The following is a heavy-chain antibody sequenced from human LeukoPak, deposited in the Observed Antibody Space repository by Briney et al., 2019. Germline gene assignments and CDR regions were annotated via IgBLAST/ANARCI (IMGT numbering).Heavy chain of an antibody. CDR2: IYHSGST. CDR1: GYSISRGYY. D-gene: IGHD3-10*01. CDR3: ARDGSDWSFLGVWLDP. J-gene: IGHJ5*02. V-gene: IGHV4-38-2*02. Sequence: SETLSLTRGVSGYSISRGYYSDWIRQPPGKGLEWIGSIYHSGSTYYNPSLKSRVTISVDTSKNQFSLKLSSVTAADTAVYYCARDGSDWSFLGVWLDPWGQGTLVTVSS.